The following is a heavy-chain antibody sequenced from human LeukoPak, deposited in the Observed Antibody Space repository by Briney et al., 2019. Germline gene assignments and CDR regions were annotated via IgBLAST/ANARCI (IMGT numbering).Heavy chain of an antibody. Sequence: LETLSLTCAVSGGSISSYYWSWIRQPAGKGLEWIGRIYTSGSTNYNPSLKSRVTMSVDTSKNQFSLKLSSVTAADTAVYYCARGGAGEGGVYYYYSSMDVWGKGTTVTVSS. J-gene: IGHJ6*03. CDR3: ARGGAGEGGVYYYYSSMDV. CDR2: IYTSGST. D-gene: IGHD3-16*01. CDR1: GGSISSYY. V-gene: IGHV4-4*07.